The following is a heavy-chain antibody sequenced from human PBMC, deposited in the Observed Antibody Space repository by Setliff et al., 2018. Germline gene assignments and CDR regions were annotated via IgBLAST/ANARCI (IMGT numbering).Heavy chain of an antibody. CDR3: ARVRGLLWFGDNNWFDP. Sequence: GESLKISCKGSGYSFTSYWIGWVRQMPGKGLEWMGIIYPGDSDTRYSPSFQGQVTISADKSISTAYLQWSSLKASDTAMYYCARVRGLLWFGDNNWFDPWGQGTLVTV. D-gene: IGHD3-10*01. CDR2: IYPGDSDT. V-gene: IGHV5-51*01. CDR1: GYSFTSYW. J-gene: IGHJ5*02.